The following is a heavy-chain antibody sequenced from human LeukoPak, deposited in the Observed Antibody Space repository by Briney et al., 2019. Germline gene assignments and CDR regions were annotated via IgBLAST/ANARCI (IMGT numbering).Heavy chain of an antibody. V-gene: IGHV3-21*01. CDR2: ISSSSSYI. CDR1: GFTFSSYG. J-gene: IGHJ4*02. Sequence: GGSLRLSCAASGFTFSSYGMNWVRQAPGKGLEWVSSISSSSSYIYYADSVKGRFTISRDNAKNSLYLQMNSLRAEDTAVYYCARDSGGWYFDYWGQGTLVTVSS. D-gene: IGHD6-19*01. CDR3: ARDSGGWYFDY.